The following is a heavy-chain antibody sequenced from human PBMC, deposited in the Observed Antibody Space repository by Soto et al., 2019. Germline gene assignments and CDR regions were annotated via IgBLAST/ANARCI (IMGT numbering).Heavy chain of an antibody. V-gene: IGHV3-23*01. CDR1: GFTFSSYA. D-gene: IGHD6-19*01. Sequence: GGSLRLSCAASGFTFSSYAMSWVLQAPWKGLEWVSAISGSGGSTYYADSVKGRFTISRDNSKNTLYLQMNSLRAEDTAVYYCAKDQQWLVAHNWFDPWGQGTLVTVSS. CDR3: AKDQQWLVAHNWFDP. CDR2: ISGSGGST. J-gene: IGHJ5*02.